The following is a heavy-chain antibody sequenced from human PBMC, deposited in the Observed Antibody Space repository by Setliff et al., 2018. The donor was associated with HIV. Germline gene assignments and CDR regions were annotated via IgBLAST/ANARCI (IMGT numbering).Heavy chain of an antibody. Sequence: SETLSLTCTVSGDSISDSSYYWGWIRQPPGKGLEWIGSIYYSGSTKYNPSSSLKSRVTISADTSKNQFSLRLSSVTAADTAVYYCARGRGGYCSGSTCYSPYYYHGLDVWGLGTTVTVSS. J-gene: IGHJ6*02. CDR2: IYYSGST. CDR3: ARGRGGYCSGSTCYSPYYYHGLDV. D-gene: IGHD2-15*01. CDR1: GDSISDSSYY. V-gene: IGHV4-39*07.